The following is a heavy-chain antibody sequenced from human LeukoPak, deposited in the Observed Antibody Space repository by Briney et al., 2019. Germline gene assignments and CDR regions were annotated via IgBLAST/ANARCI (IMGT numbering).Heavy chain of an antibody. CDR2: IYTSGST. J-gene: IGHJ4*02. CDR1: GGSISSHY. Sequence: SETLSLTCTVSGGSISSHYWSWIRQPAGKGLEWIGRIYTSGSTHYNPSLKSRVSMSVDTSKAQFSLKLSSVTAAGTAVYYCSRGSPSGARYFNYWGQGTLVTVSS. V-gene: IGHV4-4*07. CDR3: SRGSPSGARYFNY. D-gene: IGHD2-15*01.